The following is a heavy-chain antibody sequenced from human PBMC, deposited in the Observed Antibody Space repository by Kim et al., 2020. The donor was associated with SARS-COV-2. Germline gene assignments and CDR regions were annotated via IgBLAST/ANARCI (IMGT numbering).Heavy chain of an antibody. V-gene: IGHV4-34*01. J-gene: IGHJ4*02. CDR1: GGSFSGYY. CDR2: INHSGST. D-gene: IGHD3-10*01. CDR3: ARSTYGSGIKNFDY. Sequence: SETLSLTCAVYGGSFSGYYWSWIRQPPGKGLEWIGEINHSGSTNYNPSLKSRVTISVDTSKNQFSLKLSSVTAADTAVYYCARSTYGSGIKNFDYWGQGTLVTVSS.